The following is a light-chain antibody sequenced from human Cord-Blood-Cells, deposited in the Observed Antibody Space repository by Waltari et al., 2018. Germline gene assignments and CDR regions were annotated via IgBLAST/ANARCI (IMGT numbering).Light chain of an antibody. J-gene: IGLJ3*02. V-gene: IGLV2-14*03. CDR1: SSDVGGYNY. CDR2: DVS. CDR3: SSYTSSSTWV. Sequence: QSALTPPASVSGSPGQSITISCTGTSSDVGGYNYVSWYQQHPGKAPKLMIYDVSNRPSGFPNRFSGSKSGNTASLTISGLQAEDEADYYCSSYTSSSTWVFGGGTKLTVL.